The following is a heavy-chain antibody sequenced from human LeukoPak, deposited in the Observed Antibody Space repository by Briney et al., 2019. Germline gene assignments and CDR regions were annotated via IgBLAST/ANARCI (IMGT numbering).Heavy chain of an antibody. CDR3: ARGFFSIAAAGTTKSPPYFQH. CDR1: GFTFSNYW. J-gene: IGHJ1*01. D-gene: IGHD6-13*01. Sequence: GGSLRLSCAASGFTFSNYWMSWVRQAPGKGLEWVANIKQDGSEKYYVDSVKGRFTISRDNAKNSLYLQMNSLRAEDTAVYYCARGFFSIAAAGTTKSPPYFQHWGQGTLVTVPS. V-gene: IGHV3-7*01. CDR2: IKQDGSEK.